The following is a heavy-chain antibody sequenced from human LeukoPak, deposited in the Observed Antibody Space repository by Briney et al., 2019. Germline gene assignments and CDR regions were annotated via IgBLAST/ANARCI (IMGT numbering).Heavy chain of an antibody. CDR3: ARERDTGAYYMDV. J-gene: IGHJ6*03. D-gene: IGHD5-18*01. V-gene: IGHV3-74*01. CDR2: INSDGINT. Sequence: GGSLRLSCAASGFTFSNYWMHWVRQAPGKGLVWVSRINSDGINTSYADSVKGRFTISRDNSKNTLYLQMNSLRAEDTAVYYCARERDTGAYYMDVWGKGTTVTVSS. CDR1: GFTFSNYW.